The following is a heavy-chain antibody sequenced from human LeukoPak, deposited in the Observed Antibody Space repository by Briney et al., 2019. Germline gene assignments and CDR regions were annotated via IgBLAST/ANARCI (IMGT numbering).Heavy chain of an antibody. CDR1: GFTFSNHG. J-gene: IGHJ6*03. Sequence: GGSLRLSCAASGFTFSNHGMSWVRQAPGKGLEWVSAISGSGGSTYYADSVKGRFTISRDNSKNTLYLQMNSLRAEDTAVYYCAKDLTASQRIYYYYYMDVWGKGTTVTISS. CDR3: AKDLTASQRIYYYYYMDV. V-gene: IGHV3-23*01. D-gene: IGHD6-25*01. CDR2: ISGSGGST.